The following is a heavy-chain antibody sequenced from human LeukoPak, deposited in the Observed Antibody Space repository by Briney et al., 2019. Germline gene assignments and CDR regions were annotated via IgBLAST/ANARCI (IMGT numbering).Heavy chain of an antibody. V-gene: IGHV4-39*07. CDR3: ARVAEGYGSGRRENYYYYYMDV. CDR2: IYYSGST. Sequence: PSETLSLTCTVSGGSISSSSYYWGWIRQPPGKGLEWIGSIYYSGSTYYNPSLKSRVTISVDTSKNQFSLKLNSVTAADTAVYYCARVAEGYGSGRRENYYYYYMDVWGKGTTVTISS. J-gene: IGHJ6*03. CDR1: GGSISSSSYY. D-gene: IGHD3-10*01.